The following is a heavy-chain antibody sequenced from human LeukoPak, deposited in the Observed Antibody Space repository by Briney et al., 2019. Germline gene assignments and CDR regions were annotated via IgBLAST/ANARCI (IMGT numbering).Heavy chain of an antibody. J-gene: IGHJ6*03. CDR2: IYYSGNT. CDR1: GGSISSSSYY. D-gene: IGHD2-15*01. V-gene: IGHV4-39*07. Sequence: SETLSLTCTVSGGSISSSSYYWGWIRQPPGKGLEWIGSIYYSGNTYYNPSLKSRVTISVDTSKNQFSLKLSSVTAADTAVYYCARVDYYYYYMDVWGKGTTVTVSS. CDR3: ARVDYYYYYMDV.